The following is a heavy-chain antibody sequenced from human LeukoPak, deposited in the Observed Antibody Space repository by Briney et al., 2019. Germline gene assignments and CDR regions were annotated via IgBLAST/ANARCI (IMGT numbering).Heavy chain of an antibody. V-gene: IGHV3-74*01. J-gene: IGHJ4*02. Sequence: GGSLRLPCAASGFTFSSYWMHWVRQAPGKGLVWVSRINSDGSSTSYADSVKGRFTISRDNAKNTLYLQMNSLRAEDTAVYYCATDSSGYYYDYWGQGTLVTVSS. CDR3: ATDSSGYYYDY. CDR2: INSDGSST. D-gene: IGHD3-22*01. CDR1: GFTFSSYW.